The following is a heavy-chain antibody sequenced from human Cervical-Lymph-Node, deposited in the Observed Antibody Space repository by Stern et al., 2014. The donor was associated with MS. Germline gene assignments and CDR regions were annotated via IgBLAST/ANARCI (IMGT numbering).Heavy chain of an antibody. D-gene: IGHD6-19*01. CDR3: VAYSSGDNINY. V-gene: IGHV3-33*01. J-gene: IGHJ4*02. Sequence: VQLVESGGGVVQPGRSLRLSRVASGLTFSSHGMHWVRQAPGKGLEWVAVIWYDGSNEKYVDSVKGQFTISRDNSKDTLYLQMNSLRAEDTAVYYCVAYSSGDNINYWGQGTLVTVSS. CDR2: IWYDGSNE. CDR1: GLTFSSHG.